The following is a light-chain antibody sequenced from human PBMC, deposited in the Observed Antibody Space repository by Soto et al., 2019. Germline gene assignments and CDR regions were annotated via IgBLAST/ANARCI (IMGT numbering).Light chain of an antibody. J-gene: IGKJ2*01. Sequence: DIQMTQSPSSLSASVGDRVTITCRASQRISSYLNWYQQKQGKAPKLLIYAASSLQSGVPSKFSGGGSGTDFTLTISSLQPEDFATYYCQQSYSILYTFGQGTKLEIK. CDR2: AAS. CDR1: QRISSY. CDR3: QQSYSILYT. V-gene: IGKV1-39*01.